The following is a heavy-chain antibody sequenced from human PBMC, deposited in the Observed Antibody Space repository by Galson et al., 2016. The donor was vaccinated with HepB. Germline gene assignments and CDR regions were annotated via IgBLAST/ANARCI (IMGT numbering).Heavy chain of an antibody. CDR3: ARGYRSGWYNRLDP. CDR2: IYDSGST. D-gene: IGHD6-19*01. Sequence: SETLSLTCTVSGGPVSGYYWSWMRRAPGKGLEWIAYIYDSGSTNYNPALKSRVTISEDMSKNQFSLSLTSVTSADTAFYYCARGYRSGWYNRLDPWGQGTLVIVSS. J-gene: IGHJ5*02. CDR1: GGPVSGYY. V-gene: IGHV4-59*02.